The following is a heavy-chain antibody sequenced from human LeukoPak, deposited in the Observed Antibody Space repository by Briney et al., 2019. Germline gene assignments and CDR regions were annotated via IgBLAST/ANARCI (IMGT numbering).Heavy chain of an antibody. CDR1: GYTFTGYY. D-gene: IGHD3-3*01. CDR3: ARVGMGIFGVVGSYYYYMDV. V-gene: IGHV1-2*02. CDR2: INPNSGGT. Sequence: ASVKVSCKASGYTFTGYYMYWVRQAPGQGLAWMGWINPNSGGTNYAQKFQGRVTMTRDTSISTAYMELSRLRSDDTAVYYCARVGMGIFGVVGSYYYYMDVWGKGTTVTVSS. J-gene: IGHJ6*03.